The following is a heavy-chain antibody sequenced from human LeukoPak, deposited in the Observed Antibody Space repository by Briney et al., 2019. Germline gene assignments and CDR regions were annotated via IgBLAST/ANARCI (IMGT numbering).Heavy chain of an antibody. CDR2: IYYSGST. D-gene: IGHD2-2*01. CDR3: ARVGGRLVPAAYWFDP. V-gene: IGHV4-30-4*08. Sequence: SETLSLTCTVSGGSISSGDYYWRWLRQPPGKGLEWIGYIYYSGSTYYNPSLKSRVTISVDTSKNQFSLKLSSVTAADTAVYYCARVGGRLVPAAYWFDPWGQGTLVTVSS. J-gene: IGHJ5*02. CDR1: GGSISSGDYY.